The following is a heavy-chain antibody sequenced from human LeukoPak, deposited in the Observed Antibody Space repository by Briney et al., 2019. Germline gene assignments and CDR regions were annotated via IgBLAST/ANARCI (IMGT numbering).Heavy chain of an antibody. Sequence: HPGGSLRLSCAASGFTFSSYTMHWVRQAPGKGLKWVAVISYDGSNKYYADSVKGRFTISRDNGKNTLFLQMNSLRAEDAAVYYCVRGNDYGGPHYWGQGTLVTVSS. D-gene: IGHD4-23*01. J-gene: IGHJ4*02. V-gene: IGHV3-30*04. CDR3: VRGNDYGGPHY. CDR1: GFTFSSYT. CDR2: ISYDGSNK.